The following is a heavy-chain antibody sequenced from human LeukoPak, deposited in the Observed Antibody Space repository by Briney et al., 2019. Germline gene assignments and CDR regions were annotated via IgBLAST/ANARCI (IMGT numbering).Heavy chain of an antibody. CDR1: GFTFSSYG. V-gene: IGHV3-33*01. J-gene: IGHJ6*04. Sequence: GGSLRLSCAASGFTFSSYGMHWVRQAPGKGLEWVAVIWYDGSNKYYADSVKGRFTISRDTSKNTLYMQMNSLRAEDTAVYYCARDRPNIVVVPAAGGGATTNSGRDVGAKGTTATVPS. CDR2: IWYDGSNK. CDR3: ARDRPNIVVVPAAGGGATTNSGRDV. D-gene: IGHD2-2*01.